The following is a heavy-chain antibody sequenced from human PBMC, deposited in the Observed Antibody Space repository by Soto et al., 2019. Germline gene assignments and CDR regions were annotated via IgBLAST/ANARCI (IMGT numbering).Heavy chain of an antibody. Sequence: SETLSLTCTVSGVPISTDDYYWTWIRQPPGKGLEWIGYIYYSGSTNYNPSLKSRVTISVDTSKNQFSLKLSSVTAADTAVYYCARAMDPGGWDYYDSSGYYEYYFDYWGQGTLVTVSS. CDR2: IYYSGST. D-gene: IGHD3-22*01. J-gene: IGHJ4*02. CDR1: GVPISTDDYY. V-gene: IGHV4-61*08. CDR3: ARAMDPGGWDYYDSSGYYEYYFDY.